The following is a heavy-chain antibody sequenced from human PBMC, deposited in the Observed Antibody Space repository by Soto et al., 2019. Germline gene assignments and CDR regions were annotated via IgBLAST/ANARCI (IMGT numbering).Heavy chain of an antibody. CDR3: ARDFAYFDS. CDR1: GYSVSSSDYY. D-gene: IGHD3-3*01. V-gene: IGHV4-39*01. CDR2: MLYSGLT. Sequence: SETRSLTCSVPGYSVSSSDYYWAWIRQPPGKGLEWIGSMLYSGLTDYNPSLKSRVTLSVDTSKNQFSVRLNSVTASGTAVYFCARDFAYFDSWGQGTLVTVSS. J-gene: IGHJ4*02.